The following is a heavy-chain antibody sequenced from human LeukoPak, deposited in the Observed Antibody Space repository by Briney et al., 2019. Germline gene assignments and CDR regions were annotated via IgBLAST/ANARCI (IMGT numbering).Heavy chain of an antibody. J-gene: IGHJ4*02. Sequence: HPGRSLRLSCAASGFTFSSYAMHWVRQAPGKGLEWVAVISYDGSNKYYADSVKGRFTISRDNSKNTLYLQMNSLRGEDTAVYYCASAGCGSTACSPGRDYWGQGTLVTVSS. D-gene: IGHD2-2*01. CDR3: ASAGCGSTACSPGRDY. CDR2: ISYDGSNK. V-gene: IGHV3-30-3*01. CDR1: GFTFSSYA.